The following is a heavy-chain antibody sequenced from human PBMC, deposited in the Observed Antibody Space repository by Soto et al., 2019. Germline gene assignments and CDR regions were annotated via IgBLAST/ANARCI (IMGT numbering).Heavy chain of an antibody. Sequence: SETLSLTCAIYGGSFSGYYWSWIRQPPGKGLEWIGEINHSGSTNYNPSLKSRVAMSVDTSKNQFSLKLSSVTAADMAVYYCAAAVARGWFDPWGQGTLVTVSS. J-gene: IGHJ5*02. V-gene: IGHV4-34*01. CDR2: INHSGST. CDR1: GGSFSGYY. CDR3: AAAVARGWFDP. D-gene: IGHD6-19*01.